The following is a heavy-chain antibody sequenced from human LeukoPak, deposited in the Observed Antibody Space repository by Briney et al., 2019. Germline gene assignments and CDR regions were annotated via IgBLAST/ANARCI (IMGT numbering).Heavy chain of an antibody. D-gene: IGHD6-19*01. CDR2: IKQDGSEK. Sequence: GGSLRLSCVGSGFIFSSYWINWVRLAPGKGLEWVANIKQDGSEKYYVDSVKGRFTISRDNAKKSVFLQMNSLRDEDTAVYYCARESIAVAGRRHDAFDIWGQGTMVTVSS. V-gene: IGHV3-7*01. CDR3: ARESIAVAGRRHDAFDI. CDR1: GFIFSSYW. J-gene: IGHJ3*02.